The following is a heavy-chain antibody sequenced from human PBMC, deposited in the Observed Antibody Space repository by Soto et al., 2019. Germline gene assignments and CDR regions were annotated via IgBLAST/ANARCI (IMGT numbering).Heavy chain of an antibody. J-gene: IGHJ4*02. D-gene: IGHD1-1*01. CDR3: ARGGTWQY. CDR2: IYHSGST. V-gene: IGHV4-38-2*01. CDR1: GYSISSGYF. Sequence: SETLSLTCDVSGYSISSGYFWGWIRQPPGKGLEWIGSIYHSGSTKYNPSLKSRVNTSVDTSKNQFSLKLSSVTAADTAVYYCARGGTWQYWGQGTQVTVSS.